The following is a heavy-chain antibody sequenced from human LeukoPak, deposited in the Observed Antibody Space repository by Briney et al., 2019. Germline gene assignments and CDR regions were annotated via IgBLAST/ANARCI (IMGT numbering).Heavy chain of an antibody. CDR1: GASISDYY. J-gene: IGHJ4*02. D-gene: IGHD7-27*01. CDR3: ARGANWVFDY. V-gene: IGHV4-59*01. CDR2: IYYSEST. Sequence: PSETLSLTCTVSGASISDYYWSWIRQPPGKGLEWIGYIYYSESTNYNPSLKSRATISVDTSKKQFSLKLTSVTAADTAVYYCARGANWVFDYWGQGTLVTVSS.